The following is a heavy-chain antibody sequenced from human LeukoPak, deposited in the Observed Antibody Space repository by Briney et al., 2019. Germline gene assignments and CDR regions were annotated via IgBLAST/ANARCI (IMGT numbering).Heavy chain of an antibody. CDR2: IRYDGNDH. CDR3: ARWGIVGHDAFDI. J-gene: IGHJ3*02. V-gene: IGHV3-33*01. Sequence: PGRSLRLSCAGSGFTFSRYGMHWVRQAPGKGLEWVALIRYDGNDHWYGDSAKGRFTISRDNSKDTVYLQMDSLRDEDTAVYYCARWGIVGHDAFDIWGQGTMVTVSS. D-gene: IGHD1-26*01. CDR1: GFTFSRYG.